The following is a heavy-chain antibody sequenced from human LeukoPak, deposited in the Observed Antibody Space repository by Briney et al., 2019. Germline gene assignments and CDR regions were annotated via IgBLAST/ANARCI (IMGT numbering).Heavy chain of an antibody. CDR3: ARDRVRSSGTFDY. J-gene: IGHJ4*02. Sequence: ASVKVSCKASGYTLTDNYLHWVRQAPGQGLEWMGWINPTSGDTYYAQKFQGRVTMTRDTSISTAYMELSRLRSDDTAVYYCARDRVRSSGTFDYWGQGTLVTVSS. CDR1: GYTLTDNY. V-gene: IGHV1-2*02. D-gene: IGHD6-19*01. CDR2: INPTSGDT.